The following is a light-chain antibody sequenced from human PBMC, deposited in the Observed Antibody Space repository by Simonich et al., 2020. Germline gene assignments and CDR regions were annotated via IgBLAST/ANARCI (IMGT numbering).Light chain of an antibody. J-gene: IGKJ2*01. CDR2: WES. CDR1: QSVLYSSNNKNY. CDR3: QQYYSTPYT. V-gene: IGKV4-1*01. Sequence: DIVMTQSPDSLAVSLGERATINCKSSQSVLYSSNNKNYLAWYQQKPGQPPKLLIYWESTRESGVPDRFSGSGSGTDFTLTISSLQAEDVAVYYCQQYYSTPYTFGQWTKLEIK.